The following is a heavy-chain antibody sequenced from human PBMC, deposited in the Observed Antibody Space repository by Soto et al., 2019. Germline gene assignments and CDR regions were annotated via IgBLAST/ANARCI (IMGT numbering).Heavy chain of an antibody. CDR3: ARDLGIVGGGFGYYYGMDV. J-gene: IGHJ6*02. D-gene: IGHD1-26*01. CDR1: GYTFTSYA. CDR2: INAGNGNT. Sequence: QVQLVQSVAEEKKPGASVKVSCKASGYTFTSYAMHWVRQAPGQRLEWMGWINAGNGNTKYSQKFQGRVTITRDTSASTDYMELSSLRSEDTAVYYCARDLGIVGGGFGYYYGMDVWGQGTTVTVSS. V-gene: IGHV1-3*05.